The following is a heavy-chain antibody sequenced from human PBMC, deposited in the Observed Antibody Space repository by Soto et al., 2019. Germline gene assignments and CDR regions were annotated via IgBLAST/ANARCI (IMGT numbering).Heavy chain of an antibody. CDR1: GFTFSSYG. Sequence: EVQLLESGGGLVQPGGSLRLSCAASGFTFSSYGMRWVRQAPVKGLEWVSAISCSGDSTYYADSVKGRFTISRDNSKNPLSLQMNSLRAEDTAVYYCARRGSGSYYDYWGQGTLVTVSS. CDR3: ARRGSGSYYDY. V-gene: IGHV3-23*01. D-gene: IGHD1-26*01. J-gene: IGHJ4*02. CDR2: ISCSGDST.